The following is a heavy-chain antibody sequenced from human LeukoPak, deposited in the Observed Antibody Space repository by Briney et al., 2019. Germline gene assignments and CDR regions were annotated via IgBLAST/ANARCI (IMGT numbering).Heavy chain of an antibody. J-gene: IGHJ4*02. CDR2: IHYSGNT. V-gene: IGHV4-59*08. CDR3: GRHYGSGTYPLDY. CDR1: GGSISGYY. Sequence: PSETLSLTCTVPGGSISGYYWSWFRQPPRKGLEWIGYIHYSGNTKYNPSLESRVTISVGTSKNQFSLRLSSVTAADTAVYFCGRHYGSGTYPLDYWGQGTLVTVSS. D-gene: IGHD3-10*01.